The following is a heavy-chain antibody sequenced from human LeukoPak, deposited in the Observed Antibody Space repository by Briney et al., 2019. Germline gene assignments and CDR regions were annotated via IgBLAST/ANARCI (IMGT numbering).Heavy chain of an antibody. Sequence: SETLSLTCTVSDVSFSNYYWSWIRQPPGKGLEWIGYMYYSGMTNYSPSFKSRVTMSIDTSKNQFSLKLTSVTAADTAVYYCVLYSSLSVYWGQGTLVTVSS. CDR2: MYYSGMT. CDR3: VLYSSLSVY. CDR1: DVSFSNYY. D-gene: IGHD3-22*01. J-gene: IGHJ4*02. V-gene: IGHV4-59*01.